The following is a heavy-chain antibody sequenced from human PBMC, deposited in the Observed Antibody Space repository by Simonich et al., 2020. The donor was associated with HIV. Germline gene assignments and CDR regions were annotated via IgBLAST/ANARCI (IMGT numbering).Heavy chain of an antibody. V-gene: IGHV4-34*01. Sequence: QVQLQQWGAGLLKPSETLSLTCAVYGGSFSGYYWSWIRQPPGKGLEWIGEINHSGRTHYNPSLKSRVTISVDTSKNQFSLKLSSVTAADTAVYYCARLTAGGLGEYFQHWGQGTLVTVSS. D-gene: IGHD6-13*01. CDR3: ARLTAGGLGEYFQH. CDR2: INHSGRT. J-gene: IGHJ1*01. CDR1: GGSFSGYY.